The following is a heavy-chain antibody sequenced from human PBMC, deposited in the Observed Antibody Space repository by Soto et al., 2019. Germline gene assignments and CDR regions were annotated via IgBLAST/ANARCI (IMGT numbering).Heavy chain of an antibody. CDR1: GGSITSYY. Sequence: SETLSLTCYVSGGSITSYYWSWIRQPAGKGLEWIGRIHSSGITTYSPSLKSRLTMSVDTSENQFSLKVTSVTAADTAVYYCVRVGAVAANGGYFDYWGQGVPVTVSS. V-gene: IGHV4-4*07. D-gene: IGHD6-19*01. J-gene: IGHJ4*02. CDR2: IHSSGIT. CDR3: VRVGAVAANGGYFDY.